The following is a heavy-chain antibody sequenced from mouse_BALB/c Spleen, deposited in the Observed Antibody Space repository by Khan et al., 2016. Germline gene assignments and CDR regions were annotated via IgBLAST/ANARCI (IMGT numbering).Heavy chain of an antibody. V-gene: IGHV9-1*02. CDR2: INTYTGEP. CDR1: GYTLTNYG. D-gene: IGHD1-1*01. J-gene: IGHJ2*01. CDR3: ARHYYGGRGSCFDY. Sequence: QIQLVQSGPELKKPGETVKISCKASGYTLTNYGMNWVKQAPGKGLKWMGWINTYTGEPTYADDFKGRFAFSLETSASTAYLQINSLKTEDMATYFCARHYYGGRGSCFDYWGQGTTLTVSS.